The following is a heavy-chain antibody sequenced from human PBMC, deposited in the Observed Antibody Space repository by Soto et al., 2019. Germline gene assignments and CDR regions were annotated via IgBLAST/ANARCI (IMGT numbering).Heavy chain of an antibody. CDR2: VNSDGSIT. CDR1: GFTFDSYW. D-gene: IGHD2-21*01. V-gene: IGHV3-74*01. Sequence: DLEESGGGLVQPGWSLRLSCAASGFTFDSYWMYWVRQAPGKGLVWVSRVNSDGSITTYADSVKGRFTISRDNAKNTLSLQMNSLRVEDTAVYYCATSKGAVVISPYFFDYWGQGALVTVSS. CDR3: ATSKGAVVISPYFFDY. J-gene: IGHJ4*02.